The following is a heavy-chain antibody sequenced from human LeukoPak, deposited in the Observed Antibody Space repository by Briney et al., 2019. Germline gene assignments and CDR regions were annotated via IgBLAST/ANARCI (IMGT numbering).Heavy chain of an antibody. CDR1: GFTFSSYW. Sequence: GGSLRLSCAASGFTFSSYWMSWVRQAPGKGLEWVANIKQDGSEKYYVDSVKGRFTISRDNAKNSLYLQMNSLRAEDTAVYYCARSSGYYYFDFDYWGQGTLVTVSS. CDR2: IKQDGSEK. CDR3: ARSSGYYYFDFDY. J-gene: IGHJ4*02. D-gene: IGHD3-22*01. V-gene: IGHV3-7*01.